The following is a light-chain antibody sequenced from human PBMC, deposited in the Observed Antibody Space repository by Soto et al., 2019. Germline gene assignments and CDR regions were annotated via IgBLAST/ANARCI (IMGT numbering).Light chain of an antibody. CDR3: HQYGSSSLT. CDR2: GAS. Sequence: EIVLTQSPGTLSLSPGERATLSCRASQCVSSSYLAWYQQKPGQAPRLLIYGASSRATGIPDRFSGSGSGTDFTLTISRLEPEDFAVYYCHQYGSSSLTFGGGTKVDIK. V-gene: IGKV3-20*01. J-gene: IGKJ4*01. CDR1: QCVSSSY.